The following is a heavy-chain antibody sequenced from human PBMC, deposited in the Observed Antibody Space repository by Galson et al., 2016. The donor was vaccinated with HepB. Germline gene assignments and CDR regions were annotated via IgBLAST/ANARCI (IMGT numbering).Heavy chain of an antibody. CDR1: GFTFSSYG. J-gene: IGHJ4*02. Sequence: SLRLSCAASGFTFSSYGIHWVRQAPGKGLEWVAVIWYDESNKYYGDSVKGRFTISRDNSKNTLYLQMNSLRAEDTAVYYCARDSAYGDFYFDYWGQGTLVTVSS. D-gene: IGHD4-17*01. CDR2: IWYDESNK. CDR3: ARDSAYGDFYFDY. V-gene: IGHV3-33*01.